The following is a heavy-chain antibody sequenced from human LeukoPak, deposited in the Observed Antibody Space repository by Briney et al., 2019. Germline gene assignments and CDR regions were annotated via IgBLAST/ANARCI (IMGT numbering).Heavy chain of an antibody. CDR2: ISYDGSNK. CDR1: GFTVSSNY. Sequence: GGSLRLSCAASGFTVSSNYMSWVRQAPGKGLEWVAVISYDGSNKYYADSVKGRFTISRDNSKNTLYLQMNSLRAEDTAVYYCAKAVEMATIGAFDIWGQGTMVTVSS. J-gene: IGHJ3*02. CDR3: AKAVEMATIGAFDI. D-gene: IGHD5-24*01. V-gene: IGHV3-30*18.